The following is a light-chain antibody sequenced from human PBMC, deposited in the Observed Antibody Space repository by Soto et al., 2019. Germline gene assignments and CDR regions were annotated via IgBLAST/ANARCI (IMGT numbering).Light chain of an antibody. Sequence: DIQMTQSPSTLSASVGDRVTITCRASQSINNWLAWYQQKPGKAPKLLIYKASSLESGVPSRFSGIGFGTEFTLTISSLQPDVFATYYCQQYNHYFGPGTKVDIK. J-gene: IGKJ3*01. CDR1: QSINNW. CDR3: QQYNHY. V-gene: IGKV1-5*03. CDR2: KAS.